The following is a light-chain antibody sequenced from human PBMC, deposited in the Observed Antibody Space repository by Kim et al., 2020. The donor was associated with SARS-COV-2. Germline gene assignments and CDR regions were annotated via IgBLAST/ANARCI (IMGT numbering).Light chain of an antibody. V-gene: IGLV3-19*01. J-gene: IGLJ2*01. CDR2: GKN. CDR1: SLRNYY. Sequence: SSELTQDPVVSVALGQTVRITCQGASLRNYYATWYQQKPGQAPLLVIYGKNNRPSGIPDRFSGSSSGSTASLTITGAQAEDEADYYCNSRYYSDNRVLFGGGTQLTVL. CDR3: NSRYYSDNRVL.